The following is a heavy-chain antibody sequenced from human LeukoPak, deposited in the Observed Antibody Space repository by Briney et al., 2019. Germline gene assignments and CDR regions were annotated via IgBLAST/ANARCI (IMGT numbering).Heavy chain of an antibody. CDR1: GFTVSSSY. D-gene: IGHD4-17*01. CDR2: IYAGGST. Sequence: GGSLRLSCAASGFTVSSSYMSRVRQAPGKGLEWISVIYAGGSTYYADSVKGRFTISRDSSKNTLYLQMNSLRAEDTAVYYCARGKAVTGFDIWGQGTMVTVSS. J-gene: IGHJ3*02. V-gene: IGHV3-53*01. CDR3: ARGKAVTGFDI.